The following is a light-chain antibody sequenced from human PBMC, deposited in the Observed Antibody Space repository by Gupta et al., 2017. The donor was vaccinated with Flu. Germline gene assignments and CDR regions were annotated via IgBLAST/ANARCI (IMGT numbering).Light chain of an antibody. V-gene: IGKV1D-16*01. Sequence: PSSLSASVGDRVTVTCRASQSISRWLAWYQQKPEKAPKLVIYAASILQSGVPSRFSGSRSGTDFTLTITNLQPEDFATYYCQQYMSYPFTFGPGTTVDIK. CDR2: AAS. J-gene: IGKJ3*01. CDR3: QQYMSYPFT. CDR1: QSISRW.